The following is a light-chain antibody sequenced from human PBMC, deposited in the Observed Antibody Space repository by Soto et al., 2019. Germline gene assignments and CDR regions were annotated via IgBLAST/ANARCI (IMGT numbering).Light chain of an antibody. J-gene: IGLJ1*01. V-gene: IGLV2-14*01. CDR3: SSYSISTAYL. CDR2: EVN. Sequence: ALLHPPSVPGPPGRSFTFPSPETTVDVGGYDYVSWYQLHPGKAPKLMVFEVNNRPSGVSYRFSGSKSGNTASLTISGLQAEDEADYFCSSYSISTAYLFGTGTKVTVL. CDR1: TVDVGGYDY.